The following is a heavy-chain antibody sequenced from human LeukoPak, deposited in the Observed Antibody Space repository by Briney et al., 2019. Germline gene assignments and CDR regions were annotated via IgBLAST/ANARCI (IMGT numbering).Heavy chain of an antibody. J-gene: IGHJ4*02. CDR3: AKDLPSVTTAHFDY. CDR1: GFTFNSYA. D-gene: IGHD4-17*01. V-gene: IGHV3-23*01. Sequence: GGSLRLSCVASGFTFNSYAMSWVRQAPGKGLEWVSTISGSGGSTYYADSVKGRFTISRDNSKNTLYLQMNSLRAEDTAVYYCAKDLPSVTTAHFDYWGQGTLVTVSS. CDR2: ISGSGGST.